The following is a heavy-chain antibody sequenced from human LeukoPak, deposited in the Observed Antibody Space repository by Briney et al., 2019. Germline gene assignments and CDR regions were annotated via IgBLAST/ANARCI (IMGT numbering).Heavy chain of an antibody. V-gene: IGHV3-7*03. J-gene: IGHJ4*02. Sequence: GGSLRLSCAASGFIFSSNWMSWVRLAPGKGLEWVADIKEDGTETSYVDSVKGRFTISRDNAKNSLYLQMNSLRVEDTAVYYCAKEGRSLQTYWGQGTLVTVSS. D-gene: IGHD5-24*01. CDR1: GFIFSSNW. CDR3: AKEGRSLQTY. CDR2: IKEDGTET.